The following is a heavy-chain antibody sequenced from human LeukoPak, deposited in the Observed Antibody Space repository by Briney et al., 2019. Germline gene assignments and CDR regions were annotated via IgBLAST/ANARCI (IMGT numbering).Heavy chain of an antibody. CDR3: ARARGLDYCDSSGYYSHSLDY. J-gene: IGHJ4*02. CDR1: GDSFSSNSAA. Sequence: SQTLSLTCAISGDSFSSNSAAWNWIRQSQSRGLEWLGRTYYRSKLYNDYAVSVKSRITINPDTSKNQFSLQLNSVTPEDTAVYYRARARGLDYCDSSGYYSHSLDYWGQGTLVTVSS. D-gene: IGHD3-22*01. CDR2: TYYRSKLYN. V-gene: IGHV6-1*01.